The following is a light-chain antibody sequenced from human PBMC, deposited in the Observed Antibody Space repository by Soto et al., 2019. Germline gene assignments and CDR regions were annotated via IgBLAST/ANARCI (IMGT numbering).Light chain of an antibody. V-gene: IGKV1-5*03. J-gene: IGKJ4*01. CDR3: QQYNNSPRT. CDR1: QSISTW. Sequence: DIQMTQSPSTLSASVGDTVTITCRASQSISTWLAWYQQKPGKAPKILIYKASSLESGVPSRFSGSGSGTEFILTISSLQPDDFASYYCQQYNNSPRTFGGGTKVEIK. CDR2: KAS.